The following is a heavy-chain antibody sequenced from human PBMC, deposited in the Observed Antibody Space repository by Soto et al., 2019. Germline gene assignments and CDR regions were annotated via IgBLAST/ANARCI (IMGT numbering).Heavy chain of an antibody. CDR2: LKSKTDGGTT. CDR3: TTDPQWDV. Sequence: EMQLVEAGGDLVKPGGSLRVSCAVSGFPFINAWMNWVRQAPGKGLEWVGRLKSKTDGGTTDYAAPVEGRFTISRDDLKSTLYLQMNSLKSEDTGVYYCTTDPQWDVWGQGTLDTVS. J-gene: IGHJ3*01. D-gene: IGHD2-8*01. V-gene: IGHV3-15*07. CDR1: GFPFINAW.